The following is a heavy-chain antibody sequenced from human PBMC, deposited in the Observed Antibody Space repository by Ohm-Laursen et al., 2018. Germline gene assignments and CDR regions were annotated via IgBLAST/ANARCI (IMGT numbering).Heavy chain of an antibody. CDR3: ARDRGRKWVQLERLHYGMDV. CDR1: GFTFSSYS. D-gene: IGHD1-1*01. CDR2: ISSSSSYI. Sequence: SLRLSCAASGFTFSSYSMNWVRQAPGKGLEWVSSISSSSSYIYYADSVKGRFTISRDNAKNSLYLQMNSLRAEDTAVYYCARDRGRKWVQLERLHYGMDVWGQGTTVTVSS. J-gene: IGHJ6*02. V-gene: IGHV3-21*01.